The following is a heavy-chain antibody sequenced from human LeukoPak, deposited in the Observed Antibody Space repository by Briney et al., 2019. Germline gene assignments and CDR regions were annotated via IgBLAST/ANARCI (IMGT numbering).Heavy chain of an antibody. CDR3: AREVVGANWGSRGRNFDY. CDR1: GGSISSGGYY. J-gene: IGHJ4*02. CDR2: IYYSGST. D-gene: IGHD7-27*01. V-gene: IGHV4-31*03. Sequence: PSETLSLTCTVSGGSISSGGYYWSWIRQHPGKGLEWIGYIYYSGSTYYNPSLKSRVTISVDTSKNQFSLKLSSVTAADTAVYYCAREVVGANWGSRGRNFDYWGQGTLVTVSS.